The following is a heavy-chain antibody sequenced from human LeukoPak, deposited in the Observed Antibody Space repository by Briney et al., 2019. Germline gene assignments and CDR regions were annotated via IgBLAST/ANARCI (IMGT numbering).Heavy chain of an antibody. D-gene: IGHD3-22*01. J-gene: IGHJ4*02. CDR1: GYTFTSYG. V-gene: IGHV1-18*01. CDR2: ISAYNGNT. Sequence: GASVKVSCKASGYTFTSYGISWVRQAPGQGLEWVGWISAYNGNTNYAQKLQGRVTMTTDTSTSTAYMELRSLRSDDTAVYYCARDPGYYNDSSGPFDYWGQGTLVTVSS. CDR3: ARDPGYYNDSSGPFDY.